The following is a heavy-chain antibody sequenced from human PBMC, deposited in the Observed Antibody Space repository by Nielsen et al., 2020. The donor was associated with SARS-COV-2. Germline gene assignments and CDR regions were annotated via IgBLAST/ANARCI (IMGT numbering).Heavy chain of an antibody. V-gene: IGHV1-3*01. CDR2: INAGNGNT. CDR1: GYTFTSYS. CDR3: ARGDSSAYSKFGP. J-gene: IGHJ5*02. Sequence: ASVKVSCKASGYTFTSYSMHWVRQAPGQRPEWMGWINAGNGNTNYSPKFQDRVTITRDTSATTAYMELSSLRSEDTAVYYCARGDSSAYSKFGPWGQGTLVTVSS. D-gene: IGHD3-22*01.